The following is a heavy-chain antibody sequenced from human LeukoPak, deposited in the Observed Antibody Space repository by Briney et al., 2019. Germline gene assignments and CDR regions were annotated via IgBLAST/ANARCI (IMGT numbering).Heavy chain of an antibody. Sequence: GGSLRLSCAASGFTFSSYAMHWVRQAPGKGLEWVAVISYDGSNKYYADSVKGRFTISRDNSKNTLYLQMNSLRAEDTAVYYCARVSRELRHFDYWGQGTLVTVSS. D-gene: IGHD1-26*01. V-gene: IGHV3-30-3*01. CDR2: ISYDGSNK. CDR1: GFTFSSYA. J-gene: IGHJ4*02. CDR3: ARVSRELRHFDY.